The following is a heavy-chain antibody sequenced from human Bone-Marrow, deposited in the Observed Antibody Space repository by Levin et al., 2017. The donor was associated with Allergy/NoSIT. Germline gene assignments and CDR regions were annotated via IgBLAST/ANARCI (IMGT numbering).Heavy chain of an antibody. V-gene: IGHV4-39*07. Sequence: SETLSLTCTVSGGSISSSSYYWGWIRQPPGKGLEWIGSIYYSGSTYYNPSLKSRVTISVDTSKNQFSLKLSSVTAADTAVYYCASDRYSSSWYPLDWFDPWGQGTLVTVAA. J-gene: IGHJ5*02. CDR1: GGSISSSSYY. CDR2: IYYSGST. CDR3: ASDRYSSSWYPLDWFDP. D-gene: IGHD6-13*01.